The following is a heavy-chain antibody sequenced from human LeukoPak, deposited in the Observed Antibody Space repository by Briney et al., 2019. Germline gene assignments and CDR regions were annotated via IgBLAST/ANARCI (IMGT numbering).Heavy chain of an antibody. CDR1: GFTFTSSA. Sequence: ASVNVSCKASGFTFTSSAMQWVRQARGQRLEWIGWIVVGSGNTNYAQKFQERVTITRDMSTSTAYMELSSLRSEDTAVYYCAAKGVHYDFWSGYYGADAFDIWGQGTMVTVSS. J-gene: IGHJ3*02. V-gene: IGHV1-58*02. D-gene: IGHD3-3*01. CDR3: AAKGVHYDFWSGYYGADAFDI. CDR2: IVVGSGNT.